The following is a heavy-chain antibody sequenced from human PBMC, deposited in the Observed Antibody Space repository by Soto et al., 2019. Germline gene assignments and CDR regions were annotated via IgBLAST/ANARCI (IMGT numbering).Heavy chain of an antibody. Sequence: PGGSLRLSCAASGFTFSSYGMHWVRQAPGKGLEWVAVISYDGSNKYYADSVKGRFTISRDNSKNTLYLQMNSLRAEDTAVYYCARDRRAARPAGYYGMDVWGQGTTVTVSS. V-gene: IGHV3-30*03. J-gene: IGHJ6*02. CDR1: GFTFSSYG. CDR3: ARDRRAARPAGYYGMDV. D-gene: IGHD6-6*01. CDR2: ISYDGSNK.